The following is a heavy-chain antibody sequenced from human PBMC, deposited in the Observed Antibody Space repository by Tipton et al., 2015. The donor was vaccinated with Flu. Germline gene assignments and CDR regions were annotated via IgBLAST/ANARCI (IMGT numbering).Heavy chain of an antibody. CDR1: GFTFSNHE. J-gene: IGHJ4*02. V-gene: IGHV3-48*03. CDR2: ISSSGSSA. CDR3: ARERAGRGHPFDY. Sequence: SLRLSCAASGFTFSNHEMNWVRQAPGKGLEWVSYISSSGSSAYYADSVKGRFTIFRDNAQNSLFLQMNSLRAEDTAVYYCARERAGRGHPFDYWGQGTLVTVSS.